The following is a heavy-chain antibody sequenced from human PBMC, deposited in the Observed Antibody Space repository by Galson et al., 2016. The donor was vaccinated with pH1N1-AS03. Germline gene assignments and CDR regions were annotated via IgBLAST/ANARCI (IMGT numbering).Heavy chain of an antibody. CDR2: INHSGGT. D-gene: IGHD3-10*01. J-gene: IGHJ4*02. CDR3: WAYYYGSGTKNCY. Sequence: LRLSCAASGFTFNSYWMGWVRQAPGKGLEWIGEINHSGGTTYNPSLESRVTISADTSTSQFSLKVTSVTAADTALYYCWAYYYGSGTKNCYWGQGTLVTVSS. V-gene: IGHV4-34*08. CDR1: GFTFNSYW.